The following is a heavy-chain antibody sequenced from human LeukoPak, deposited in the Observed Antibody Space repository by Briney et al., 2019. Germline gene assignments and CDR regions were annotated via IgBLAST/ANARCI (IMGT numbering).Heavy chain of an antibody. Sequence: GGSLRLSCAASGVTFSNAWMSWVRQAPGKGLEWVSYISSSGSTIYYADSVKGRFTISRDNAKNSLYLQMNSLRAEDTAVYYCARDLNWETYWGQGTLVSVSS. CDR2: ISSSGSTI. CDR1: GVTFSNAW. V-gene: IGHV3-11*04. J-gene: IGHJ4*02. D-gene: IGHD7-27*01. CDR3: ARDLNWETY.